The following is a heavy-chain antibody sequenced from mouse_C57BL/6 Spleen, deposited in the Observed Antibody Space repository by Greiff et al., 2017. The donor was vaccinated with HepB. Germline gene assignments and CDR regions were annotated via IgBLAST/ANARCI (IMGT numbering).Heavy chain of an antibody. Sequence: VQLQQSGPELVKPGASVKISCKASGYSFTGYYMNWVKQSPEKSLEWIGEINPSTGGTTYNQKFKAKATLTVDKSSSTAYMQLKSLTSEDSAVYYCGRGIYFDYWGQGTTLTVSS. V-gene: IGHV1-42*01. J-gene: IGHJ2*01. CDR1: GYSFTGYY. CDR3: GRGIYFDY. CDR2: INPSTGGT.